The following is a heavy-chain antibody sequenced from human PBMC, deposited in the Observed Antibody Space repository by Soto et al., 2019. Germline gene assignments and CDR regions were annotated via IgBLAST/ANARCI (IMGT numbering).Heavy chain of an antibody. CDR3: ARRDGYKRLVDY. D-gene: IGHD5-12*01. CDR2: IYYSGST. V-gene: IGHV4-30-4*01. CDR1: GGSISSGDYY. Sequence: SETLSRTCTVSGGSISSGDYYWSWIRQPPGKGLEWIGYIYYSGSTYYNPSLKSRVTISVDTSKNQFSLKLSSVTAADTAVYYCARRDGYKRLVDYWGQGTLVTVSS. J-gene: IGHJ4*02.